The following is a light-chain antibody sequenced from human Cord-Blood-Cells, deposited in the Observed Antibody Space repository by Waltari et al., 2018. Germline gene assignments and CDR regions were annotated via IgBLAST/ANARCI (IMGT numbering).Light chain of an antibody. CDR1: QDISNY. CDR3: QQYDNLPIT. J-gene: IGKJ5*01. V-gene: IGKV1-33*01. Sequence: DIQMTQSPSSLSASVGDRVTITCQASQDISNYLNWYQQKPGKAPTLLIYDASNLETGVPSRFSGSGSGTDFTFTISSLQPEDIATYYCQQYDNLPITFGQGTRLGIK. CDR2: DAS.